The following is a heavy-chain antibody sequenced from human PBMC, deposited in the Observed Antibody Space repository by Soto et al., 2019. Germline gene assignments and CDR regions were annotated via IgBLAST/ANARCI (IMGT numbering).Heavy chain of an antibody. CDR2: IRSEANGGTT. V-gene: IGHV3-49*04. D-gene: IGHD1-26*01. Sequence: EVQLLESGGGLVQPGRSLRLSCTGSGFTFADYTMSWVRQAPGKGLEWAGLIRSEANGGTTHYAASVHGGFIISRDDSRGIAFLQMNNLKSEDTAVYYCTRVGKFDYWGQGTLVTVSS. CDR3: TRVGKFDY. CDR1: GFTFADYT. J-gene: IGHJ4*02.